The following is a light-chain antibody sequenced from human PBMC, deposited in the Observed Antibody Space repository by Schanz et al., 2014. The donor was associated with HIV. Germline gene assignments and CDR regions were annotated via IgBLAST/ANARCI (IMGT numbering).Light chain of an antibody. V-gene: IGKV3-20*01. CDR2: DAS. CDR3: QYFGNSGGT. Sequence: EIVLTQSPGTLSLSPGERATLSCRASQSVSSTYIAWYQHKPGQAPRLLIYDASNRASGIPARFSGSGSGTDFTLTISRLEPEDFAVYFCQYFGNSGGTFGGGTKVEIK. CDR1: QSVSSTY. J-gene: IGKJ4*01.